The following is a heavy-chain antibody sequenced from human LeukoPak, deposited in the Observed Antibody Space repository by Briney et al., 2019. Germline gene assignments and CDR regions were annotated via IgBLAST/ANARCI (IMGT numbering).Heavy chain of an antibody. Sequence: AETLTLSCTVSGVTVTDFSWSWIRQSPGKGLEWIIYIHRSGTSDYNPSLSSRVTTSIDTSKNQFSLNLISVTAADTAVYYCTRGHWGLQSWSQGTLVTVSS. D-gene: IGHD7-27*01. CDR3: TRGHWGLQS. J-gene: IGHJ5*02. CDR1: GVTVTDFS. CDR2: IHRSGTS. V-gene: IGHV4-59*02.